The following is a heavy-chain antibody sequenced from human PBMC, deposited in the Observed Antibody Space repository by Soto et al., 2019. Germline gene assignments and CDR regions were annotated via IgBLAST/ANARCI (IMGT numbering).Heavy chain of an antibody. V-gene: IGHV4-59*01. CDR1: GGSISSYY. D-gene: IGHD4-17*01. Sequence: NPSETLSLTCTVSGGSISSYYWSWIRQPPGKGLEWIGYIYYSGSTNYNPSLKSRVTISVDTSKNQFSLKLSSVTAADTAVYYCARDRNGDPTYGMDVWGQGTTVTVSS. CDR2: IYYSGST. J-gene: IGHJ6*02. CDR3: ARDRNGDPTYGMDV.